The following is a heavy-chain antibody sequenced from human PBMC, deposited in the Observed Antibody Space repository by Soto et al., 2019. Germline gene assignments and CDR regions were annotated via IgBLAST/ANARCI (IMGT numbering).Heavy chain of an antibody. CDR3: AIEDRYADSNAFET. CDR2: ISGYNGNT. CDR1: GYTFTSYG. V-gene: IGHV1-18*01. J-gene: IGHJ3*02. D-gene: IGHD2-8*01. Sequence: VASVQVSCKASGYTFTSYGISWVRQAPGQGLEWMGWISGYNGNTNYAQKFQGRVTMTTDTSTSTAYMELRSLRSDDTAVYFCAIEDRYADSNAFETWGQGTLVTV.